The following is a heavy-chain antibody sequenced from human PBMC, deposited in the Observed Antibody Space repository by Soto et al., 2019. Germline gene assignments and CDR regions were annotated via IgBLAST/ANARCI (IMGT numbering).Heavy chain of an antibody. CDR3: ARLWGVAGLTDWFDP. V-gene: IGHV4-39*01. CDR2: IYYSGST. J-gene: IGHJ5*02. D-gene: IGHD6-19*01. Sequence: QLQLQESGPGLVKPSETLSLTCTVSGGSISSSSYYWGWIRQPPGKGLEWIGSIYYSGSTYYNPSLKSRVTISVDTSKNQFSLKLSSVTAADTAVYYCARLWGVAGLTDWFDPWGQGTLVTVSS. CDR1: GGSISSSSYY.